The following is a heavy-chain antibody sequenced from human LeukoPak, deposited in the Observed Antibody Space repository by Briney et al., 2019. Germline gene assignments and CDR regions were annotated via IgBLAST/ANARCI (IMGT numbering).Heavy chain of an antibody. CDR2: INPNSGGT. CDR1: GYTFTGYY. D-gene: IGHD2-15*01. CDR3: ARDRCSGGSCYSGVWFDP. Sequence: GASVKVSCKASGYTFTGYYMHWVRQAPGQGLEWMGWINPNSGGTNYAQKFQGRVTMTRDTSISTAYMELSRLRSDDTAVCYCARDRCSGGSCYSGVWFDPWGQGTLVTVSS. J-gene: IGHJ5*02. V-gene: IGHV1-2*02.